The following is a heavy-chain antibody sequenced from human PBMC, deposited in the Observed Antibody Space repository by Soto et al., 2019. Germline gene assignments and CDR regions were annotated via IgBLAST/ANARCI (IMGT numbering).Heavy chain of an antibody. V-gene: IGHV3-30*18. CDR2: ISYDGSNK. CDR1: GFTFSSYG. D-gene: IGHD4-17*01. CDR3: AKDRDYGDYLSYFDY. Sequence: QVQLVESGGGVVQPGRSLRLSCAASGFTFSSYGMHWVRQAPGKGLEWVAVISYDGSNKYYADSVKGRLTISRDNSKNTLYLQMNSLRAEDTAVYYCAKDRDYGDYLSYFDYWGQGTLVTVSS. J-gene: IGHJ4*02.